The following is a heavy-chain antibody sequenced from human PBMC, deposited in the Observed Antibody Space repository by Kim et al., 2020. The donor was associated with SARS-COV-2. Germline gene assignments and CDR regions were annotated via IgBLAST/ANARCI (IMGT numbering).Heavy chain of an antibody. V-gene: IGHV3-11*01. J-gene: IGHJ3*02. D-gene: IGHD3-3*01. CDR3: ARGAITIFTFDI. Sequence: YYADSVKGRFTISRDNAKNSLYLQMNSLRAEDTAVYYCARGAITIFTFDIWGQGTMVTVSS.